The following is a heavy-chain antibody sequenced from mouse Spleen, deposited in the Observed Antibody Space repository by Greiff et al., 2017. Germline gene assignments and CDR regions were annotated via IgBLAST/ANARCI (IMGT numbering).Heavy chain of an antibody. V-gene: IGHV5-12-1*01. D-gene: IGHD1-1*01. CDR2: ISSGGGST. Sequence: EVNVVESGGGLVKPGGSLKLSCAASGFTFSSYTMSWVRQTPEKRLEWVAYISSGGGSTYYPDTVKGRFTISRDNAKNTLYLQMSSLKSEDTAMYYCARPPYYYGSSWYFDVWGAGTTVTVSS. CDR3: ARPPYYYGSSWYFDV. CDR1: GFTFSSYT. J-gene: IGHJ1*01.